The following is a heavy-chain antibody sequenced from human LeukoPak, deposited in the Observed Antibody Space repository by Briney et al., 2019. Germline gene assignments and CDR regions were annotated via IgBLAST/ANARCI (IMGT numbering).Heavy chain of an antibody. CDR1: GGSISSSNW. Sequence: SETLSLTCAVSGGSISSSNWWSWVRQPPGKGLEWIGEINHSGSTNYNPSLKSRVTISVDTSKNQFSLKLSSVTAADTAVYYCARGLAMLWGQGTLVTVSS. D-gene: IGHD2-2*01. V-gene: IGHV4-4*02. CDR2: INHSGST. J-gene: IGHJ4*02. CDR3: ARGLAML.